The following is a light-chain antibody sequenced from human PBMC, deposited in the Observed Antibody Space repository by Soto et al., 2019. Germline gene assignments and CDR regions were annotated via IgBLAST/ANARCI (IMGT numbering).Light chain of an antibody. Sequence: DIQMTQSPSSLSASVGARVSITCQASQDIRTSLSWFQQKPGRAPKLLIYGASYLETGVPSRCRGSASGTDFTFTISSLQTEDTATDDCQHYDNLPPFTFGPGTKVDI. CDR3: QHYDNLPPFT. CDR2: GAS. J-gene: IGKJ3*01. CDR1: QDIRTS. V-gene: IGKV1-33*01.